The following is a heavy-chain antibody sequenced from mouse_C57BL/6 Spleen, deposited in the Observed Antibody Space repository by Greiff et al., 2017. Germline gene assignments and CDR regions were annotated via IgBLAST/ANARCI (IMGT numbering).Heavy chain of an antibody. J-gene: IGHJ3*01. CDR2: IWSGGST. CDR1: GFSLTSYG. V-gene: IGHV2-2*01. D-gene: IGHD2-4*01. CDR3: ASLYDYAWFAY. Sequence: VQLQQSGPGLVQPSQSLSITCTVSGFSLTSYGVHWVRQSPGKGLEWLGVIWSGGSTDYNAAFISRLSISKDNSKSQVFFKMNSLQADDTAIYYCASLYDYAWFAYWGQGTLVTVSA.